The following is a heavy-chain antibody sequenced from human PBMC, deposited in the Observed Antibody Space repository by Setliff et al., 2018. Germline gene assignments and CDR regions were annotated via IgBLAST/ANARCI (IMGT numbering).Heavy chain of an antibody. J-gene: IGHJ6*02. D-gene: IGHD3-10*01. V-gene: IGHV3-7*01. CDR3: ARDGVFYAMDV. CDR2: IKQDGGEK. CDR1: GFTFTNYW. Sequence: PGGSLRLSCSVSGFTFTNYWMSWVRQAPGKGLEWVANIKQDGGEKFYVDSVRGRFTISRDNTKNSLYLQMNSLRAEDTALYYCARDGVFYAMDVWGHGTTVTVSS.